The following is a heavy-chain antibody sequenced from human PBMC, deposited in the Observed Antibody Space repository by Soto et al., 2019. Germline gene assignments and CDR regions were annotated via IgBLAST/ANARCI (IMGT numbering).Heavy chain of an antibody. J-gene: IGHJ4*02. D-gene: IGHD6-13*01. Sequence: PSETLALTSTVYGCSTSIRSSYWGWIRQPPGRGLEWIGSIYYSGSTNYNPSLKSRVTISVDTSKNQFSLKLSSVTAADTAVYYCASLEAAAGGYWGQGTLVTVSS. CDR3: ASLEAAAGGY. V-gene: IGHV4-39*07. CDR2: IYYSGST. CDR1: GCSTSIRSSY.